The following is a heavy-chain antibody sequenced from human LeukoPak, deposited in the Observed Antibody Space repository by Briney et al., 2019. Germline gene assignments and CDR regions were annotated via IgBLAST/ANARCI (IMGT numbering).Heavy chain of an antibody. J-gene: IGHJ4*02. V-gene: IGHV3-23*01. CDR2: ISGSGGST. D-gene: IGHD1-26*01. Sequence: GGSLRLSCAASGFTFSSYAMSWIRQAPGKGLEWVSSISGSGGSTYYADSVKGRFTISRDNSRNMLFLQMNSLRADDTAVYYCAKDLVVGALDYWGQGTLVTVSS. CDR1: GFTFSSYA. CDR3: AKDLVVGALDY.